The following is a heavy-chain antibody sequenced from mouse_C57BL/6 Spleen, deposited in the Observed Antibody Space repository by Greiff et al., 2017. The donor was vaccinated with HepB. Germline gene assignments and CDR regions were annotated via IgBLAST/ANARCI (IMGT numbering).Heavy chain of an antibody. CDR1: GYTFTSYW. D-gene: IGHD1-1*01. J-gene: IGHJ2*01. V-gene: IGHV1-59*01. CDR3: ARYYGSSYLYYFDY. Sequence: QVQLQQPGAELVRPGTSVKLSCKASGYTFTSYWMHWVKQRPGQGLEWIGVIDPSDSYTNYNQKFKGKATLTVDTSSSTAYMQLSSLTSEDSAVYYCARYYGSSYLYYFDYWGQGTTLTVSS. CDR2: IDPSDSYT.